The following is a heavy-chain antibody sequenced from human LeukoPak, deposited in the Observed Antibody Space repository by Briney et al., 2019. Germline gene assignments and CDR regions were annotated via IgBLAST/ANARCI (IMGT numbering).Heavy chain of an antibody. D-gene: IGHD2-2*01. Sequence: GRSLRLSRAASGFTFSSYAMHWVRQAPGKGLEWVAVISYDGSNKYYADSVKGRFTISRDNSKNTLYLQMNSLRAEDTAVYYCASLGGIVVVPAAIWDWFDPWGQGTLVTVSS. J-gene: IGHJ5*02. CDR3: ASLGGIVVVPAAIWDWFDP. CDR1: GFTFSSYA. CDR2: ISYDGSNK. V-gene: IGHV3-30-3*01.